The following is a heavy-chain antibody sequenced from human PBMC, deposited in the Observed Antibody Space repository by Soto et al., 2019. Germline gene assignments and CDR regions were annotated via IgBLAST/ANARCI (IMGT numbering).Heavy chain of an antibody. CDR1: GFTFSDHY. CDR2: TRNKANRYST. CDR3: ARVALIGDPRKYSDY. V-gene: IGHV3-72*01. Sequence: EVQLVESGGGLVQPGGSLRLSCAASGFTFSDHYMDWGRQAPGKGLEWVGRTRNKANRYSTEYAESGNGRFTISRDDSKTSLYLQMNSLKTEDTAVYYCARVALIGDPRKYSDYWGQGTLVTVSP. J-gene: IGHJ4*02. D-gene: IGHD4-17*01.